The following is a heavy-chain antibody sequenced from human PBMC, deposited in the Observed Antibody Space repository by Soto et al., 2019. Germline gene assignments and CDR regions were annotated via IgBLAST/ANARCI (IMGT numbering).Heavy chain of an antibody. D-gene: IGHD6-13*01. CDR3: ASDRGTYSTPAR. Sequence: ASVNVSCKASGYTFTSYAMHWVRQAPGQRLEWMGWINAGNGNTKYSQKFQGRVTITRDTSASTAYMELSSLRSEDTAVYYCASDRGTYSTPARWGQGTLVTVSS. CDR2: INAGNGNT. J-gene: IGHJ4*02. V-gene: IGHV1-3*01. CDR1: GYTFTSYA.